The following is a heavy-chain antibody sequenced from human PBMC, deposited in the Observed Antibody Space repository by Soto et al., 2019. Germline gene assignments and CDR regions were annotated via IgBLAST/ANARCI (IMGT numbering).Heavy chain of an antibody. J-gene: IGHJ4*02. D-gene: IGHD3-22*01. CDR1: GFTFSHYA. V-gene: IGHV3-64*01. CDR3: ARDYDSSGYPRYYFDY. CDR2: ISPVGDST. Sequence: PGGSLRLSCAASGFTFSHYAMHWVRQAPGKGLEYVSGISPVGDSTYYANSVKGRFTISRDNSKNTLYLQMNSLRAEDTAVYYCARDYDSSGYPRYYFDYWGQGTLVTVSS.